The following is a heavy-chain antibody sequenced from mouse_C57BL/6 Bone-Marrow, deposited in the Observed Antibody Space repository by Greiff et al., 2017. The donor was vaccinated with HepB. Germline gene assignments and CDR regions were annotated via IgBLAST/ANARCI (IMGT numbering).Heavy chain of an antibody. CDR1: GYTFTSYW. V-gene: IGHV1-50*01. CDR3: ARGAPITTVVPFAY. J-gene: IGHJ3*01. D-gene: IGHD1-1*01. CDR2: IDPSDSYT. Sequence: QVQLQQSGAELVKPGASVKLSCKASGYTFTSYWMQWVKQRPGQGLEWIGEIDPSDSYTNYNQKFKGKATLTVDTSSSTAYMQLSSLTSEDSAVYYCARGAPITTVVPFAYWGQGTLVTVSA.